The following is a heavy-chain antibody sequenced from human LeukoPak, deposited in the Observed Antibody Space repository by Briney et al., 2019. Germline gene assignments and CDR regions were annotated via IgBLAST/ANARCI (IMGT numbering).Heavy chain of an antibody. V-gene: IGHV4-34*01. J-gene: IGHJ4*02. Sequence: SETQSLTCAVYGGSFSGYYWSWIRQPPGKGLEWIGEINHSGSTNYNPSLKSRVTISVDTSKNQFSLKLSSVTAADTAVYYCARGRHYYDSSGSVDYWGQGTLVTVSS. CDR1: GGSFSGYY. CDR2: INHSGST. D-gene: IGHD3-22*01. CDR3: ARGRHYYDSSGSVDY.